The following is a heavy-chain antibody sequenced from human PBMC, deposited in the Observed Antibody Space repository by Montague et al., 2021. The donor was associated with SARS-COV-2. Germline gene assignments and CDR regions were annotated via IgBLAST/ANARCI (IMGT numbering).Heavy chain of an antibody. D-gene: IGHD2-2*01. CDR2: FSLKKST. V-gene: IGHV4-34*01. J-gene: IGHJ6*02. CDR3: ARVHYRLLFVPRYYGMDV. CDR1: GSSFSDAD. Sequence: SETLSLTCSILGSSFSDADRNCTRLNSGHGSMSYAVFSLKKSTSYNPSLKSRVTISVDTSKNQFSLKLSSATAADTVVYYCARVHYRLLFVPRYYGMDVWGQGTTVTVSS.